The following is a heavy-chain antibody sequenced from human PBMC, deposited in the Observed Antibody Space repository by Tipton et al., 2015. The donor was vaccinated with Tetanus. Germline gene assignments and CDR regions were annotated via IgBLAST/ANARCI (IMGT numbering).Heavy chain of an antibody. CDR1: GGSTSNYY. CDR3: ASTSYHILTGDPTGS. Sequence: TLSLTCTVSGGSTSNYYWSWIRQPPGKGLEWIGYIYYSGSTNYNPSLKSRVTISVDTSKNQFSLNLTSVTAAGTAVYYCASTSYHILTGDPTGSWGQGTLVTVSS. CDR2: IYYSGST. D-gene: IGHD3-9*01. J-gene: IGHJ5*02. V-gene: IGHV4-59*12.